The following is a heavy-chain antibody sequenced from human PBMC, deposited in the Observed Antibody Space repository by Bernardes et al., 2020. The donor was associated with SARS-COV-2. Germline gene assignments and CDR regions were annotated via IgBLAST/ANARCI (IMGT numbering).Heavy chain of an antibody. V-gene: IGHV3-21*01. CDR1: GFTFSSYY. CDR2: ISGSNNNI. J-gene: IGHJ4*02. Sequence: GGSLRLSCAASGFTFSSYYMTWVRQAPGKGLEWVSSISGSNNNIYYADSVRGRFTISRDNAKNSLFLQMNSLRAEDTAVYYCAREVGTVPAAKDYFDYWGQGTLVTVSS. CDR3: AREVGTVPAAKDYFDY. D-gene: IGHD2-2*01.